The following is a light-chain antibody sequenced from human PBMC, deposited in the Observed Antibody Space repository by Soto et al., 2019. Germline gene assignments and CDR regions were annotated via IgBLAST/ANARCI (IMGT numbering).Light chain of an antibody. J-gene: IGKJ4*01. CDR1: QTVSSNF. Sequence: IVLTQSPGTLSLSPGERATLSCRASQTVSSNFIAWYQQKPGQAPRLLIYDSSSRATGIPDKFSGSVSGTDFTLTISRLDPEDFAVYYCQQYGSSPLAFGGGTKVEIK. CDR3: QQYGSSPLA. CDR2: DSS. V-gene: IGKV3-20*01.